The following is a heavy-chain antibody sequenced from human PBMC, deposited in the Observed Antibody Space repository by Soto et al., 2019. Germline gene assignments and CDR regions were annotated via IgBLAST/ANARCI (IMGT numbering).Heavy chain of an antibody. CDR2: IIPIFGTA. Sequence: QVQLVQSGAEVKKPGSSVKVSCKASGGTFSSYAISWVRQAPGQGPEWMGGIIPIFGTANYAQKFQGRVTITADESTSTAYMELSSLRSEDTAVYYCARGSVSSSSRYYYGMDVWGQGTTVTVSS. J-gene: IGHJ6*02. CDR1: GGTFSSYA. CDR3: ARGSVSSSSRYYYGMDV. D-gene: IGHD6-6*01. V-gene: IGHV1-69*01.